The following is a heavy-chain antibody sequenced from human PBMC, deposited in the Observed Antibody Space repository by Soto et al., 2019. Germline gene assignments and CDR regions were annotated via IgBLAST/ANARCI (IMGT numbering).Heavy chain of an antibody. CDR3: ARSAITLFGVVSIPPHYYSEMDV. Sequence: QVQLVQSGAEVKKPGSSVKVSCKASGGTFNRYAISWVRQAPGQGLEWMGGIIPIFGIGNDAQRFQGRVTITSDESTGPAYMELSSLRSEDTGVYYCARSAITLFGVVSIPPHYYSEMDVWGQGTTVTASS. CDR2: IIPIFGIG. V-gene: IGHV1-69*01. CDR1: GGTFNRYA. D-gene: IGHD3-3*01. J-gene: IGHJ6*02.